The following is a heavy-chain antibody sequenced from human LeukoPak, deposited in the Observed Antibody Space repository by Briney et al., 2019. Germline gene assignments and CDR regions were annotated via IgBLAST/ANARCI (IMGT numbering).Heavy chain of an antibody. J-gene: IGHJ3*02. CDR1: GFTFSDHY. CDR3: ARSTVGPLGASDI. V-gene: IGHV3-11*04. Sequence: GGSLRLSCAASGFTFSDHYMTWIRQAPGKGLEWVSYVSGDAKSIYYADSVKGRFTISRDNADNSLYLQMNSLRAEDTAVYYCARSTVGPLGASDIWGQGTMVTVS. CDR2: VSGDAKSI. D-gene: IGHD1-26*01.